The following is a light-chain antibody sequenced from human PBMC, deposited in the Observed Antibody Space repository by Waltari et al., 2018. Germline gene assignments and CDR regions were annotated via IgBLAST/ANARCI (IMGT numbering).Light chain of an antibody. CDR2: HTS. Sequence: IVLTQSPGTVSLSPGERATLSCRSNQSVAIYLAWYQQKPGQAPRLLIYHTSTRATGIPDRFSGSGSGTDFSLTISGLEPEDFAVYYCKQDKSLPVSFGQGTRVEIK. CDR3: KQDKSLPVS. J-gene: IGKJ1*01. CDR1: QSVAIY. V-gene: IGKV3-20*01.